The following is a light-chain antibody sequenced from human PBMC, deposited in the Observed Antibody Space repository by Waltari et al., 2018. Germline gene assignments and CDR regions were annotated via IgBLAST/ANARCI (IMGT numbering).Light chain of an antibody. CDR2: GVD. J-gene: IGLJ2*01. CDR1: SSDVAGYND. Sequence: QSALTQPASVSGSPGQSITISCTGTSSDVAGYNDFSWYQQHPDKAPKLIISGVDNRHAGISNRFSGFKSGDTAYLTISGLQAEDEADYYCSSYTSTSTLVLFGGGTKLTVL. V-gene: IGLV2-14*01. CDR3: SSYTSTSTLVL.